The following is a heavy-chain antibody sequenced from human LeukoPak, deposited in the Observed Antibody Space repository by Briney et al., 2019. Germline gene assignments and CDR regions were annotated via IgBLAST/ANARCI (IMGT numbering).Heavy chain of an antibody. CDR1: GGSFSGYY. V-gene: IGHV4-34*01. D-gene: IGHD5-18*01. J-gene: IGHJ5*02. CDR2: INHSGST. Sequence: SSETLSLTCAVYGGSFSGYYWSWIRQPPGKGLEWIGEINHSGSTSYNASLKSRVTVSVDSSKNQFSLRLSSVTAADTAVYYCAPRGDIEHSYGYGKWFDPWGQGTRVTVSS. CDR3: APRGDIEHSYGYGKWFDP.